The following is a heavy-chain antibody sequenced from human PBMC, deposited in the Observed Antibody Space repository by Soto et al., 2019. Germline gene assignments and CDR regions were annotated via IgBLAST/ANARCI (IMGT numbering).Heavy chain of an antibody. CDR1: GFTFSSSD. V-gene: IGHV3-21*01. Sequence: EVQVVESGGGLVKPGGSLRLSCAASGFTFSSSDMNWVRQAPGKGLEWVSSIDTGTRHVYYADSVRGRFTISRDDAKNSLYLQMNSLRVEDTALYYCARRTVTTCHYFDYWGQGTLVIVSS. D-gene: IGHD4-17*01. CDR3: ARRTVTTCHYFDY. J-gene: IGHJ4*02. CDR2: IDTGTRHV.